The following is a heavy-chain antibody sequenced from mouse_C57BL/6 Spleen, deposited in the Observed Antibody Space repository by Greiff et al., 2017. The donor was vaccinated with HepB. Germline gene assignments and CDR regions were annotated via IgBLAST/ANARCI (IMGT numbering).Heavy chain of an antibody. CDR2: INPNNGGT. CDR3: ASYDGYSWYFDV. J-gene: IGHJ1*03. CDR1: GYTFTDYN. D-gene: IGHD2-3*01. Sequence: EVQLQQSGPELVKPGASVKMSCKASGYTFTDYNMHWVKQSHGKSLEWIGYINPNNGGTSYNQKFKGKATLTVNKSSSTAYMELRSLTSEDSAVYYCASYDGYSWYFDVWGTGTTVTVSS. V-gene: IGHV1-22*01.